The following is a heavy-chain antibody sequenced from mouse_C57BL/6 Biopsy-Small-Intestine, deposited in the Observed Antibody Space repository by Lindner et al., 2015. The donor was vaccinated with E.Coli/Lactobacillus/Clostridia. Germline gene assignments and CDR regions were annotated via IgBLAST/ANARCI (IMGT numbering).Heavy chain of an antibody. J-gene: IGHJ4*01. D-gene: IGHD6-1*01. CDR3: ARDRVFLAAAGTLFDY. Sequence: SVKVSCKATGYPFTYYGISWVRQAPGQGLEWMGWISASNGNTNYAQKLQGRVSMTTDTSTSTAYMELTSLRSDDTAVYYCARDRVFLAAAGTLFDYWGQGTLVTVSS. V-gene: IGHV1-84*02. CDR2: ISASNGNT. CDR1: GYPFTYYG.